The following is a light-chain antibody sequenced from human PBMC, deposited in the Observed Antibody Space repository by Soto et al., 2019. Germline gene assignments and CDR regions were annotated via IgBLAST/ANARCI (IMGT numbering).Light chain of an antibody. Sequence: DIQMTQSPSTLSGSVGDRVTITCRASQTISSWLAWYQQKPGKAPKLLIYKASTLKSGVPSRFSGSGSGTEFTLTISSLQPDDFGTYYCQQYNDYSYTFGQGTKVDIK. CDR2: KAS. CDR3: QQYNDYSYT. V-gene: IGKV1-5*03. J-gene: IGKJ2*01. CDR1: QTISSW.